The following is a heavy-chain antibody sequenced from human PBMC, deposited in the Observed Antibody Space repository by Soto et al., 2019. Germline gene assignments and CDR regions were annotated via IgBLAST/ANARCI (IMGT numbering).Heavy chain of an antibody. J-gene: IGHJ4*02. V-gene: IGHV3-7*03. CDR2: IKQDGSEK. Sequence: GGSLRLSCAASGFIFSSYWMSWVRQAPGKGLEWVANIKQDGSEKYCVDSMKGRFTVSRDNAKNTVYLQMNTLRAEDTAIYYCATRHLAYCSGGTCNPFDFWGQGTLVTVSS. CDR3: ATRHLAYCSGGTCNPFDF. CDR1: GFIFSSYW. D-gene: IGHD2-15*01.